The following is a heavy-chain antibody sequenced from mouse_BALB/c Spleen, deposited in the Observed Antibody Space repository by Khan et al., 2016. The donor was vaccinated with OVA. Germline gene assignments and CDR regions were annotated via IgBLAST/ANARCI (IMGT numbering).Heavy chain of an antibody. CDR3: ARSLVDYHAMDY. V-gene: IGHV5-9-3*01. J-gene: IGHJ4*01. Sequence: EVELVESGGGLVKPGGSLKLSCSASGFTFSSYAMSWVRQTPEKRLECVATISTGGHYTFYPDSVKGRFNISRDNAKNNLYLQISSLRSEDTAMYYCARSLVDYHAMDYWGQGPSVTVSS. CDR2: ISTGGHYT. CDR1: GFTFSSYA. D-gene: IGHD2-2*01.